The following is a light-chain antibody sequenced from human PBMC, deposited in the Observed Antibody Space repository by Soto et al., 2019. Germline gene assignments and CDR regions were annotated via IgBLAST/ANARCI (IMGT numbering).Light chain of an antibody. CDR3: QQANSFPRT. Sequence: DIQMTQSPSSVSASVGDRVTITCRASQGISSWLAWYQQKPGKAPKLLIYAASSLESGVPSRFSGSGSGTDSMLPITSLQPEDFANYYYQQANSFPRTFGQGTKVEIK. V-gene: IGKV1-12*01. J-gene: IGKJ1*01. CDR2: AAS. CDR1: QGISSW.